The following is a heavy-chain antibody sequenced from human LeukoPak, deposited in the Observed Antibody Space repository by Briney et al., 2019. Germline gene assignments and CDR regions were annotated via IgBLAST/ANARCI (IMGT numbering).Heavy chain of an antibody. J-gene: IGHJ4*02. D-gene: IGHD6-19*01. V-gene: IGHV3-21*06. Sequence: GGSLRLSCAASGFIFSTYTMNWVRQAPGKGLEWVSSVSSSSSNIYYADSVKGRFTISRDNAKNSLYLQMNSVRAEDTAVYYCARGSADFDYWGQGTLVTVSS. CDR3: ARGSADFDY. CDR1: GFIFSTYT. CDR2: VSSSSSNI.